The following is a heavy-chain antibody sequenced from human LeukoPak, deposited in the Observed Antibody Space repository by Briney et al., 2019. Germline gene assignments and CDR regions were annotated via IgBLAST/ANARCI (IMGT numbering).Heavy chain of an antibody. CDR3: ARVFISRLEFYGEYNWFDP. V-gene: IGHV1-2*02. CDR1: GYTFTSYY. CDR2: INPNSGGT. Sequence: GASVKVSCKASGYTFTSYYMHWVRQAPGQGLEWMGWINPNSGGTNYAQKFQGRVTMTRDTSISTAYMELSRLRSDDTAVYYCARVFISRLEFYGEYNWFDPWGQGTLVTVSS. D-gene: IGHD3-10*01. J-gene: IGHJ5*02.